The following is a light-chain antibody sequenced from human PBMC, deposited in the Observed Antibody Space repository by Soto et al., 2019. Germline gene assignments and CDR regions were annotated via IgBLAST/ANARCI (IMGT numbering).Light chain of an antibody. CDR3: QQYNNWPPLT. V-gene: IGKV3-15*01. J-gene: IGKJ4*01. Sequence: ETVMTQSPATLSLSPGERATLSCRASQSIATFLAWYQQKPGQTPRLLIYGASTRATGIPARFSGSRSGTEFTLTISSLQSEDFAIYYCQQYNNWPPLTFGGGTKVEI. CDR2: GAS. CDR1: QSIATF.